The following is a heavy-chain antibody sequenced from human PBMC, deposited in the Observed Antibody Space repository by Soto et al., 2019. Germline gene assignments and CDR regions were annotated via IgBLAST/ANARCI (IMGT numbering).Heavy chain of an antibody. J-gene: IGHJ6*02. V-gene: IGHV1-18*01. CDR3: ARGSPQYYYDSSGYPSRYYGMDV. D-gene: IGHD3-22*01. Sequence: ASVKVSCKASGYTFTSYGISWVRQAPGQGLERMGWISAYNGNTNYAQKLQGRVTMTTDTSTSTAYMELRSLRSDDTAVYYCARGSPQYYYDSSGYPSRYYGMDVWGQGTTVTVSS. CDR2: ISAYNGNT. CDR1: GYTFTSYG.